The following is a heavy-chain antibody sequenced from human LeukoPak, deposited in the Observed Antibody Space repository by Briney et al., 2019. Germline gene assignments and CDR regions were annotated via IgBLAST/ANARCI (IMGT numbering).Heavy chain of an antibody. CDR1: GFTFEVYA. J-gene: IGHJ6*02. CDR2: ISGDGGST. V-gene: IGHV3-43*02. Sequence: QSGGSLRLSCAASGFTFEVYAMHWVREAPGGGLEWVSFISGDGGSTYYADSVKGRFTISRDNSKNSLYLQMNSLRTEDTALYYCAKDLQDTAFYYYGMDVWGQGTTVTVSS. D-gene: IGHD5-18*01. CDR3: AKDLQDTAFYYYGMDV.